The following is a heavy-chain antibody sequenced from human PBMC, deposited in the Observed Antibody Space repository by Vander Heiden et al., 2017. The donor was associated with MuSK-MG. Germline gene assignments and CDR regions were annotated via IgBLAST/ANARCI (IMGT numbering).Heavy chain of an antibody. Sequence: EVQLVPSAAEVQKPGESLKISCRGSGYSFTRYWIGWLRQRPGKGREWMGTIYPGEYDTIYIPAVQGQVTISSDKPFSTAYLKWRRKNAADTARYYCGRLCVLPAYMDLWGKGTTVTVSS. CDR1: GYSFTRYW. J-gene: IGHJ6*03. CDR3: GRLCVLPAYMDL. V-gene: IGHV5-51*01. CDR2: IYPGEYDT.